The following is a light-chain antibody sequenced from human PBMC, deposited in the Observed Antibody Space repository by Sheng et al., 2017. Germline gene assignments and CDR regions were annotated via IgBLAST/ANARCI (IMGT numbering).Light chain of an antibody. V-gene: IGLV3-10*01. CDR3: FSTDSSGTHRV. CDR1: ELPKKF. CDR2: EDN. J-gene: IGLJ2*01. Sequence: SYDLTQPPSVSVSPGQTARITCSGDELPKKFAYWYQQKSGQAPVLVIFEDNKRPSEIPERFSGSSSETMATLTISGAQVDDEADYYCFSTDSSGTHRVFGGGTKLTVL.